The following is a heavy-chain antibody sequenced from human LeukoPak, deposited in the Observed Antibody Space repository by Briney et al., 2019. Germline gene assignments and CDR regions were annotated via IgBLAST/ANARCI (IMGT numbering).Heavy chain of an antibody. D-gene: IGHD6-13*01. V-gene: IGHV4-59*08. Sequence: SETLSLTCAVSGGSISSYYLSWIRQPPGKGLEWVGDIYYSGSNNYNPSLKSRVTISVHTSKNQFSLKLSSETAADTAVYYGARTYSSSWYSVWTGDPYYGMDVWGQGTTVTVSS. J-gene: IGHJ6*02. CDR1: GGSISSYY. CDR2: IYYSGSN. CDR3: ARTYSSSWYSVWTGDPYYGMDV.